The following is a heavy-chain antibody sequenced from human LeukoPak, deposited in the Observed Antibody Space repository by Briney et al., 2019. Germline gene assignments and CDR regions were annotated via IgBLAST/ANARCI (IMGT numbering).Heavy chain of an antibody. CDR3: XXXXXXXXXXXXXXXXDV. CDR1: GFTFSSYA. CDR2: ISYDGSNK. J-gene: IGHJ6*02. V-gene: IGHV3-30-3*01. Sequence: GGSLRLSCAASGFTFSSYAMHWVRQAPGKGLEWVAVISYDGSNKYYADSVKGRFTISRDNSKNTLYLQMNSLRAEDTAVYYXXXXXXXXXXXXXXXXXDVWGQGTTVTVSS.